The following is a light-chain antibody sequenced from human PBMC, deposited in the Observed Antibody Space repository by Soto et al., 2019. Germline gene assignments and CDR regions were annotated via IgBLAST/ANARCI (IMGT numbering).Light chain of an antibody. CDR1: QSVSSNF. J-gene: IGKJ5*01. CDR3: QHYGSAPST. V-gene: IGKV3-20*01. CDR2: GAS. Sequence: EIVLTQSPGTLSLSPGEGATLSCRASQSVSSNFLAWYQQKPGQAPRLLISGASSRATGIPDRFSGSGSGKDFTLTISRLEPEDFAVYYCQHYGSAPSTFGQGTRLEIK.